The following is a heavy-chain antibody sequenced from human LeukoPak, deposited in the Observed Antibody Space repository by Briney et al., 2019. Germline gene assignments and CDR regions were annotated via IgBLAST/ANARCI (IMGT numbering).Heavy chain of an antibody. CDR2: ISYTGST. CDR3: ARGRWDLILDAFDI. J-gene: IGHJ3*02. V-gene: IGHV4-59*01. CDR1: GGSISRYF. D-gene: IGHD1-26*01. Sequence: SETLSLTCTVSGGSISRYFWTWTRQSPGKGLEWIGHISYTGSTHYSPSLRTRVTISVDTSKNQFSLKLNSVTPADTAVYYCARGRWDLILDAFDIWGQGTMVTVSS.